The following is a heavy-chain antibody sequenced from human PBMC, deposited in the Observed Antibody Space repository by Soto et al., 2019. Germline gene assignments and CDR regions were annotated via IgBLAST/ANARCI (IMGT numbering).Heavy chain of an antibody. J-gene: IGHJ5*02. CDR1: GGSFSAYY. Sequence: SETLSLTCAVYGGSFSAYYWTWIRQPPGKGLEWIGEINDSGSTNYNPSLKSRVTISVDTSKNQFSLKLSSVTAADTAVYYCARPGFPKYNWFDPWGQGTLVTVSS. CDR2: INDSGST. CDR3: ARPGFPKYNWFDP. V-gene: IGHV4-34*01.